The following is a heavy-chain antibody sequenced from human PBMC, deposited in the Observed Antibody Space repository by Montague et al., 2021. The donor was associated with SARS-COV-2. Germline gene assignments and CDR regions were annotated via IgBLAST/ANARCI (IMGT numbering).Heavy chain of an antibody. CDR1: GGSFSGYY. J-gene: IGHJ6*02. CDR3: ARSTVTNSPFGFSNKLRSRYNGMGV. Sequence: SETLSLTCAVYGGSFSGYYLNWIRQPPGKGLEWIGEINHSGSTNYNPSLKSRVTIAVDTSKNQFSLKLTSVTAADTAVFYCARSTVTNSPFGFSNKLRSRYNGMGVWGQGTTVTVSS. V-gene: IGHV4-34*01. D-gene: IGHD4-17*01. CDR2: INHSGST.